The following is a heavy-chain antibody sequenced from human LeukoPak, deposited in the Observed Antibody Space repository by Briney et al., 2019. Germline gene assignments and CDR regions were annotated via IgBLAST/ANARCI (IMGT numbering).Heavy chain of an antibody. D-gene: IGHD3-16*02. CDR3: ARGFYDYVWGSYHNDY. CDR1: GGSFSGYY. V-gene: IGHV4-34*01. Sequence: SETLSLTCAVYGGSFSGYYWSWIRQPPGKGLEWIGEINHSGSTNYNPSLKSRVTISVDTSKNQFSLELSSVTAADTAVYYCARGFYDYVWGSYHNDYWGQGTLVTVSS. CDR2: INHSGST. J-gene: IGHJ4*02.